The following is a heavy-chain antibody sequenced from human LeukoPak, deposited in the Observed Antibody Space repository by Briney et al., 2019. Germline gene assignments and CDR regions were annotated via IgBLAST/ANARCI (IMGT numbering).Heavy chain of an antibody. Sequence: SETLSLTCTVSGGSISSYYWSWIRQPAGKGLEWIGRIYTSGTTNYNPSLESRVTMSVDTSKNQFSLKMRSVTAADTAVYYCARANYDGSDYWGQGTLVTVSS. J-gene: IGHJ4*02. D-gene: IGHD3-22*01. CDR3: ARANYDGSDY. CDR1: GGSISSYY. CDR2: IYTSGTT. V-gene: IGHV4-4*07.